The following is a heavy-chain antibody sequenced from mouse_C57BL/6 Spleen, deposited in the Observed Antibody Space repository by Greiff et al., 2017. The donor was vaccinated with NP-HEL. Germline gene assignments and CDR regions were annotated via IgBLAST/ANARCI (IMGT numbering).Heavy chain of an antibody. Sequence: QVQLQQSGAELVKPGASVKISCKASGYAFSSYWMNWVKQRPGKGLEWIGQIYPGDGDTNYNGKFKGKATLTADKSSSTAYMQLSSLTSDDSAVYFCARPYYKDAMDYWGQGTSVTVSS. CDR3: ARPYYKDAMDY. V-gene: IGHV1-80*01. CDR2: IYPGDGDT. D-gene: IGHD2-12*01. J-gene: IGHJ4*01. CDR1: GYAFSSYW.